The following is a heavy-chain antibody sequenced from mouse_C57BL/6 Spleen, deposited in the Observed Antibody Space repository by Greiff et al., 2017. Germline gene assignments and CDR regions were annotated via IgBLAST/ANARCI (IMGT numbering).Heavy chain of an antibody. CDR3: AREGYYYGSSYAMDY. J-gene: IGHJ4*01. CDR2: INPGSGGT. Sequence: VQLQQSGAELVRPGTSVKVSCKASGYAFTNYLIEWVKQRPGQGLEWIGVINPGSGGTNYNEKFKGKATLTADKSSSTAYMQLSSLTSEDSAVYFCAREGYYYGSSYAMDYWGQGTSVTVSS. V-gene: IGHV1-54*01. CDR1: GYAFTNYL. D-gene: IGHD1-1*01.